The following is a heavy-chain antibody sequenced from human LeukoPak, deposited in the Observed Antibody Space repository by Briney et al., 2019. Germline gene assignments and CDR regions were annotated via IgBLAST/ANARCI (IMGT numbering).Heavy chain of an antibody. V-gene: IGHV3-23*01. CDR3: AKSPSVYYYYMDV. CDR2: ISGSGGST. Sequence: GGSLRLSCAASGFTFSSYGMSWVRQAPGKGLEWVSAISGSGGSTYYADSVKGRFTISRDNSKNTLYLQMNSLRAEDTAVYYCAKSPSVYYYYMDVWGKGTTVTISS. J-gene: IGHJ6*03. CDR1: GFTFSSYG. D-gene: IGHD3-3*01.